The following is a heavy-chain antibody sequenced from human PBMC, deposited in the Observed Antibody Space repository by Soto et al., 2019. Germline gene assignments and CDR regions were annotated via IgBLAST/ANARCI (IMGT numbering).Heavy chain of an antibody. CDR3: AASSSVAAAGYFKF. D-gene: IGHD6-13*01. CDR1: GDLFNNYA. J-gene: IGHJ4*02. Sequence: QVQLVQSGAEVKEHGSSVKVSCKATGDLFNNYAFNWVRQAPGQGLEWMGRISPLFSTTNYAQKSQGRVTIGPDDMTTIVYLEVGTCESEDTAMYYCAASSSVAAAGYFKFWGQGTLVTVSP. V-gene: IGHV1-69*01. CDR2: ISPLFSTT.